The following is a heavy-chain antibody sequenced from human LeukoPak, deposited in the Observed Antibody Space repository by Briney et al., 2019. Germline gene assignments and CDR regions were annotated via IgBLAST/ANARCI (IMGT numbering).Heavy chain of an antibody. CDR1: GFTFSSYA. CDR2: ISGSGGST. CDR3: AKEVIVGVSFDY. Sequence: GGSLKLSCAASGFTFSSYAMSWVRQAPGKGLEWVAAISGSGGSTYYADSVKGRFTISRDNFKNTLYLQMNSLRAEDTAVYYCAKEVIVGVSFDYWGQGTLVTVSS. D-gene: IGHD1-26*01. V-gene: IGHV3-23*01. J-gene: IGHJ4*02.